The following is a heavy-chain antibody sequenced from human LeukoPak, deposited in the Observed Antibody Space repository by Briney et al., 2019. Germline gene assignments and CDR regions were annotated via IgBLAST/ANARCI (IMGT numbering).Heavy chain of an antibody. D-gene: IGHD3-16*02. CDR3: ARGSITFGGVIDYFGY. J-gene: IGHJ4*02. CDR2: ISYDGSNK. CDR1: GFTFSSYA. Sequence: PGRSLRLSCAASGFTFSSYAMHWVRQAPGKGLEWVAVISYDGSNKYYADSVKGRFTISRDNSKNTLYLQMNSLRAEDTAVYYCARGSITFGGVIDYFGYWGQGTLVTVSS. V-gene: IGHV3-30*04.